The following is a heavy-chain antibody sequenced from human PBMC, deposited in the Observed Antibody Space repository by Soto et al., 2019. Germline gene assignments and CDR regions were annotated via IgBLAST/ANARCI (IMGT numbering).Heavy chain of an antibody. CDR1: GGSISSSSYY. Sequence: SETLSLTCTVSGGSISSSSYYWGWIRQPPGKGLEWIGSIYYSGSTYYNPSLKSRVTISVDTSKNQFSLKLSSVTAADTAVYYCARDWVPAAMRNWFDPWGQGTLVTVSS. D-gene: IGHD2-2*01. V-gene: IGHV4-39*07. CDR2: IYYSGST. CDR3: ARDWVPAAMRNWFDP. J-gene: IGHJ5*02.